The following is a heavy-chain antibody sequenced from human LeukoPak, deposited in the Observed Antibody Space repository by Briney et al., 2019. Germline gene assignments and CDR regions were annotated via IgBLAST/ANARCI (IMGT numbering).Heavy chain of an antibody. J-gene: IGHJ5*02. CDR1: GYTFTSYA. CDR2: INPNSGGT. CDR3: ARDSSSWYEGVWFDP. D-gene: IGHD6-13*01. V-gene: IGHV1-2*02. Sequence: ASVKVSCKASGYTFTSYAMNWVRQAPGQGLEWMGWINPNSGGTNYAQKFQGRVTMTRDTSISTAYMELSRLRSDDTAVYYCARDSSSWYEGVWFDPWGQGTLVTVSS.